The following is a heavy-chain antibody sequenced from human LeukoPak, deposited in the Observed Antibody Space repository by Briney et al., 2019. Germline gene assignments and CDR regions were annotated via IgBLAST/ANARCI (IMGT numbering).Heavy chain of an antibody. J-gene: IGHJ6*03. CDR3: ARLSGSSYALYYYYYYMDV. D-gene: IGHD6-6*01. Sequence: GGSLRLSCAASGFTFSSYWMHWVRKAPGKGLVWVSRINSDGSSTSYADSVKGRFTISRDNAKNTLYLQMNSLRAEDTAVYYCARLSGSSYALYYYYYYMDVWGKGTTVTVSS. CDR2: INSDGSST. V-gene: IGHV3-74*01. CDR1: GFTFSSYW.